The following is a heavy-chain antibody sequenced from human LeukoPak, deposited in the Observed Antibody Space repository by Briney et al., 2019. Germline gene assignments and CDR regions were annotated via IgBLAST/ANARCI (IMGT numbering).Heavy chain of an antibody. J-gene: IGHJ4*02. CDR1: GFSFISYG. V-gene: IGHV3-30*18. D-gene: IGHD4-17*01. CDR3: AKRPSDYGDYVTYFDY. CDR2: ISDDGRRK. Sequence: GGSLRLSCAASGFSFISYGVHWVRQAPGKGLEWVGVISDDGRRKDYADSVRGRFTISRDNSKDTLYLQMNSLRAEDTAVYYCAKRPSDYGDYVTYFDYWGQGTLVTVSS.